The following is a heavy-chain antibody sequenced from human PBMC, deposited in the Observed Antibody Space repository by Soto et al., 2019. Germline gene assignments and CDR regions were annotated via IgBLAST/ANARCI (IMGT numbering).Heavy chain of an antibody. CDR2: INPNSGGT. Sequence: ASVTVSCKASGYANTGYYMHWVRQAPGQGLEWMGWINPNSGGTNYAQKFQGWVTMTRDTSISTAYMELSRLRSDDTAVYYCARSHDEGIVVVPAADRAFDIWGQGTMVTVSS. V-gene: IGHV1-2*04. CDR1: GYANTGYY. J-gene: IGHJ3*02. D-gene: IGHD2-2*01. CDR3: ARSHDEGIVVVPAADRAFDI.